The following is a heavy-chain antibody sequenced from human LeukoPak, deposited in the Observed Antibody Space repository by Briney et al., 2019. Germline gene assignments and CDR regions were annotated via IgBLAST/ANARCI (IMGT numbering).Heavy chain of an antibody. V-gene: IGHV3-23*01. CDR1: GFILKNYC. J-gene: IGHJ4*02. D-gene: IGHD6-13*01. Sequence: GGSLRLSCAASGFILKNYCRNWVRHAPGKGLEWVSGIGANGDSTNYADSVRGRFTISRDDSKNTMSLQMNSLIAEDTAIYYCQQVADYWGQGSLVTVSS. CDR2: IGANGDST. CDR3: QQVADY.